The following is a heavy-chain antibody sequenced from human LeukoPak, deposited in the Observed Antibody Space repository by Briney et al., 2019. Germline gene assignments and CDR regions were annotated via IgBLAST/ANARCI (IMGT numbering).Heavy chain of an antibody. CDR2: IYSGGST. D-gene: IGHD6-13*01. J-gene: IGHJ4*02. CDR3: ARRGGSSWSSFDY. CDR1: GFTVSSNY. V-gene: IGHV3-53*01. Sequence: GGSLRLSCAASGFTVSSNYMSWVRQAPGKGLEWVSVIYSGGSTYYADSVKGRFTISRDNSGNRVFLQLNSLRVEDTAVYYCARRGGSSWSSFDYWGQGTLVTVSS.